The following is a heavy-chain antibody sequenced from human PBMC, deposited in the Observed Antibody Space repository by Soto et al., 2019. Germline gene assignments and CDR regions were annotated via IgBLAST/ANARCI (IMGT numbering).Heavy chain of an antibody. D-gene: IGHD4-17*01. Sequence: PGGSLRLSGAASVFILSSYWMSWVRQAPGKGLEWVANMKQDGSEKYYVDSVKGRFTISRDNAKNSLYLQMNSLRAEDTAVYHCARSSGDLPYWSQGTLVTVSS. J-gene: IGHJ4*02. V-gene: IGHV3-7*01. CDR2: MKQDGSEK. CDR1: VFILSSYW. CDR3: ARSSGDLPY.